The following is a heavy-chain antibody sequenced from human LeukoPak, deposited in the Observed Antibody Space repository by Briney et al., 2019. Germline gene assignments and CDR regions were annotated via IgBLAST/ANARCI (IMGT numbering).Heavy chain of an antibody. V-gene: IGHV4-59*01. CDR3: ARDLSGYCSSTSCYYGMDV. CDR1: GGSISSYY. CDR2: IYDSGST. J-gene: IGHJ6*04. Sequence: SETLSLTCTVSGGSISSYYWSWIRQPPGKGLEWIGYIYDSGSTNYNPSLKSRVTISVDTSKNQFSLKLSSVSAADTAVYYCARDLSGYCSSTSCYYGMDVWGKGTTVTVSS. D-gene: IGHD2-2*03.